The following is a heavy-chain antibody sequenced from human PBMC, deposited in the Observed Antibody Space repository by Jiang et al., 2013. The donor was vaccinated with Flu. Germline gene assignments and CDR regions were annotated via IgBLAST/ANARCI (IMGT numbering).Heavy chain of an antibody. V-gene: IGHV1-18*01. CDR3: ARDRSGHDYGDFYYGMDV. J-gene: IGHJ6*02. CDR1: GYTFTSYG. Sequence: SGYTFTSYGISWVRQAPGQGLEWMGWISAYNGNTNYAQKLQGRVTMTTDTSTSTAYMELRSLRSDDTAVYYCARDRSGHDYGDFYYGMDVWGQGTTVTVSS. D-gene: IGHD4-17*01. CDR2: ISAYNGNT.